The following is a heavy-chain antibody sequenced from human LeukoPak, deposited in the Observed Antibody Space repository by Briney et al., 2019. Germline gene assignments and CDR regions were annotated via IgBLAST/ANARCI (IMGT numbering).Heavy chain of an antibody. CDR1: GFTFSRYG. CDR2: ISNEGSTE. D-gene: IGHD1-26*01. Sequence: GGSLRLSCAASGFTFSRYGMHWVRQAPGEGLEWVAVISNEGSTEYYADSVKGRFTISRDNSMNILYLQMDSLRSEDTAVYYCARDRYSGSYLDYWGQGTLVTVSS. V-gene: IGHV3-30*03. J-gene: IGHJ4*02. CDR3: ARDRYSGSYLDY.